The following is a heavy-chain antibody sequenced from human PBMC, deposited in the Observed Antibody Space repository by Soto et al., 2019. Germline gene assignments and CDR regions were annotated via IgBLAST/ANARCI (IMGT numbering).Heavy chain of an antibody. Sequence: QITLKESGPTLVKPTQTLTLTCTFSGFSLSTSGVGVGWIRQPPGKALECLALIYWDDDKRYSPSLKSRLTTHKRTXXNQVVLTMTNMDPADTATYYCAHSLQYSSGYYFDYWGQGTLVTVSS. V-gene: IGHV2-5*02. CDR1: GFSLSTSGVG. J-gene: IGHJ4*02. CDR2: IYWDDDK. CDR3: AHSLQYSSGYYFDY. D-gene: IGHD3-22*01.